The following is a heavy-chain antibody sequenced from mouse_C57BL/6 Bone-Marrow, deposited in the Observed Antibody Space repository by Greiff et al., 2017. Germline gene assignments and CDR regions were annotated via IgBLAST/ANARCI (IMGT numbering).Heavy chain of an antibody. D-gene: IGHD1-1*01. J-gene: IGHJ2*01. V-gene: IGHV1-26*01. CDR3: ASYCSSFYY. CDR1: GYTFTDYY. CDR2: INTNNGGT. Sequence: VQLQQSFPSLFNPFSSVKISCKASGYTFTDYYMNWVKQSHGKSLEWIGDINTNNGGTSYNEKFKGKATLTVDKSSSTAYMELRSLTSEDSAVYYCASYCSSFYYWVRGTALTVTS.